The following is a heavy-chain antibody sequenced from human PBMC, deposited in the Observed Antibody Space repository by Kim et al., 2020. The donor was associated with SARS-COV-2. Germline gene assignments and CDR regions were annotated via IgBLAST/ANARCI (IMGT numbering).Heavy chain of an antibody. J-gene: IGHJ6*02. D-gene: IGHD3-9*01. CDR2: IYYSGST. CDR1: GGSISSSSYY. CDR3: ARHEGDYDILTGFHYYYYGVDV. V-gene: IGHV4-39*01. Sequence: SETLSLTCTVSGGSISSSSYYWGWIRQPPGKGLEWIGSIYYSGSTYYNPSLKSRVTISVDTSKNQFSLKLSSVTAADTAVYYCARHEGDYDILTGFHYYYYGVDVWGQGTTVTVSS.